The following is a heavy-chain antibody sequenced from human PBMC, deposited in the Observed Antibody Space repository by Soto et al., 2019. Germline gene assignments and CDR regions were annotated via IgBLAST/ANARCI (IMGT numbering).Heavy chain of an antibody. CDR3: AKDRRILDVLMVYAIGVNSGYFDY. CDR1: GFTFSSYA. Sequence: GGSLRLSCAASGFTFSSYAMSWVRQAPGKGLEWVSAISGSGGSTYYADSVKGRFTISRDNSKNTLYLQMNSLRAEDRAVYYCAKDRRILDVLMVYAIGVNSGYFDYWGQGTLVTVSS. D-gene: IGHD2-8*01. J-gene: IGHJ4*02. V-gene: IGHV3-23*01. CDR2: ISGSGGST.